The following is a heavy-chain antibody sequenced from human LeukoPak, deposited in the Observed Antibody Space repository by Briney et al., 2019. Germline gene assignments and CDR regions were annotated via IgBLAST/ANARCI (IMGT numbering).Heavy chain of an antibody. D-gene: IGHD1-26*01. V-gene: IGHV1-18*01. J-gene: IGHJ4*02. CDR3: ARASPWEVGSYGSNLPNFDY. Sequence: ASVKVSCKASGYTFTSYGISWVRQAPGQGLEWMGWISAYNGNTNYAQKLQGRVAMTTDTSTSTAYMELRSLRSDDTAVYYCARASPWEVGSYGSNLPNFDYWGQGTLVTVSS. CDR1: GYTFTSYG. CDR2: ISAYNGNT.